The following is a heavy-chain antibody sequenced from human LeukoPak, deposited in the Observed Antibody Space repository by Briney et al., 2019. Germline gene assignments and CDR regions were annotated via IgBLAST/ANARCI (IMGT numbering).Heavy chain of an antibody. J-gene: IGHJ4*02. Sequence: NLGESLKISCKASGYSFTNYWIGWVRQMPGKGLECMGIIYPGDSDTRYSPSFQGQVTISADKSISTAYLYWSSLKASDTAMYYCARQGYCSGGSCHYYFDYWGQGTLVTVSS. CDR2: IYPGDSDT. D-gene: IGHD2-15*01. CDR1: GYSFTNYW. V-gene: IGHV5-51*01. CDR3: ARQGYCSGGSCHYYFDY.